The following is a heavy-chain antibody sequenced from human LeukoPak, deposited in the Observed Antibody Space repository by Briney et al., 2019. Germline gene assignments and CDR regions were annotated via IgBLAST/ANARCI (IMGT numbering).Heavy chain of an antibody. CDR3: ARRGGGKEFDY. CDR1: GGSISSYY. CDR2: IYYSGST. J-gene: IGHJ4*02. D-gene: IGHD4-23*01. Sequence: SETLSLTCTVSGGSISSYYWSWIRQPPGKGLEWIGYIYYSGSTNYNPSLKSRVTISMDTSKNQFSLKLTSVTAADTAVYYCARRGGGKEFDYWGQGTLVTVSS. V-gene: IGHV4-59*08.